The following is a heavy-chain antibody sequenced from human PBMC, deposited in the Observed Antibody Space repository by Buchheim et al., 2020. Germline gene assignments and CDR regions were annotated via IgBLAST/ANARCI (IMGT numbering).Heavy chain of an antibody. CDR2: INHSGST. Sequence: QVQLQQWGAGLLKPSETLSLTCAVYGGSFSGYYWSWIRQPPGKGLEWIGEINHSGSTNYNPSLKSRVTISVDTSKNQFFLKLSSVTAADTAVYYCARGDYDFWSGYSSNWFDPWGQGTL. J-gene: IGHJ5*02. CDR1: GGSFSGYY. D-gene: IGHD3-3*01. CDR3: ARGDYDFWSGYSSNWFDP. V-gene: IGHV4-34*01.